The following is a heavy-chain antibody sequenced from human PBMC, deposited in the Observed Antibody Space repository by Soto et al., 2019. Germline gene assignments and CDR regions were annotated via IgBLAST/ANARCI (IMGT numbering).Heavy chain of an antibody. Sequence: QVQLQESGPGLVKPSETLSLTCTVSGGSISSYYWSWIRQPPGKGLEWIGYIYYSGGTNYNPSPKGRVNISVKTAKNPFSPELDSVTGPKTAVDYCARFNWYFDLWGRGTLVTVSS. CDR1: GGSISSYY. J-gene: IGHJ2*01. CDR2: IYYSGGT. V-gene: IGHV4-59*08. CDR3: ARFNWYFDL.